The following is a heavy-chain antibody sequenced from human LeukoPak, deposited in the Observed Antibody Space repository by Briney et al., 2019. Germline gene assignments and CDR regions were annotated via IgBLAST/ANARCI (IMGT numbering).Heavy chain of an antibody. D-gene: IGHD3-10*01. CDR1: GFTFSSYS. J-gene: IGHJ6*03. CDR2: ISSSSSYI. Sequence: GGSLRLSCAASGFTFSSYSMNWVRQAPGKGLEWVSSISSSSSYIYYADSVKGRFTISRDNAKNSLYLQMNSLRAEDTAVYYCARDREVRGVIRYMDVWGKGTTVTVSS. CDR3: ARDREVRGVIRYMDV. V-gene: IGHV3-21*01.